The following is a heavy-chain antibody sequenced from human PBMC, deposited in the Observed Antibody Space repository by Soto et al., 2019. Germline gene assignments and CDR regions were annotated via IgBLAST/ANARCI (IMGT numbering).Heavy chain of an antibody. J-gene: IGHJ5*02. D-gene: IGHD3-10*01. CDR2: IYSGGST. CDR1: GFTVSSNY. V-gene: IGHV3-66*01. Sequence: PGGSLRLSCAASGFTVSSNYMSWVRQAPGKGLEWVSVIYSGGSTYYADSVKGRFTISRDNSKNTLYLQMNSLRAEDTAVYYCARELTSQYYYGSGEYNWFDPWGQGTLVTVSS. CDR3: ARELTSQYYYGSGEYNWFDP.